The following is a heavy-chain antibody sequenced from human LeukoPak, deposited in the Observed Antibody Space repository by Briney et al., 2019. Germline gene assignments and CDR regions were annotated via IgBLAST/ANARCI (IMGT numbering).Heavy chain of an antibody. CDR1: GFTFSSYA. J-gene: IGHJ4*02. V-gene: IGHV3-74*01. CDR2: VIRDGSFT. Sequence: SGGSLRLSCAASGFTFSSYAMSWVRHAPGKGLEWVSRVIRDGSFTNYADSVKGRFTISRDNAKNTLYLQMSSLRAEDTAVYFCVRDGDDFNFDYWGQGSLVTVSS. CDR3: VRDGDDFNFDY. D-gene: IGHD5-24*01.